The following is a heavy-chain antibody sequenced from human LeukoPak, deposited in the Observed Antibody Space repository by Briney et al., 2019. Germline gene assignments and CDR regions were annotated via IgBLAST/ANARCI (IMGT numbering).Heavy chain of an antibody. Sequence: GESLKIACEGSGYSFSSYWIAWVRQMPGKGLEWVGIIYPGDSDTRYSPSFQGQVTISADKSITTAYLQWSSLKASDTAMYYCARPPFIWGQGTMVTVSS. V-gene: IGHV5-51*01. CDR2: IYPGDSDT. J-gene: IGHJ3*02. CDR3: ARPPFI. CDR1: GYSFSSYW.